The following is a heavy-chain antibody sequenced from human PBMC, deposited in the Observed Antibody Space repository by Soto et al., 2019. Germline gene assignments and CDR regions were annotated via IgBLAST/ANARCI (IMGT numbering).Heavy chain of an antibody. J-gene: IGHJ5*02. CDR2: IIPIFGTA. V-gene: IGHV1-69*01. D-gene: IGHD2-15*01. Sequence: QVQLVQSGAEVKKPGSSVKVSGKASGGTFSSYAISWVRQAPGQGLEWMGGIIPIFGTANYAQKFQGRVTITADESTSTAYMELSSLRSEDTAVYYCAREAGRCSGGSCYSDWFDPWGQGTLVTVSS. CDR3: AREAGRCSGGSCYSDWFDP. CDR1: GGTFSSYA.